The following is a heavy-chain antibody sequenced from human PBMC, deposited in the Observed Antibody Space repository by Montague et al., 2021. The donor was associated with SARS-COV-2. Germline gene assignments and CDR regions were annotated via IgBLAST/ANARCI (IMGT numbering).Heavy chain of an antibody. V-gene: IGHV3-30-3*01. CDR3: AKDIAPVAGSFGS. J-gene: IGHJ4*02. CDR1: GFTFSSDA. D-gene: IGHD6-19*01. CDR2: ISYDGSNK. Sequence: SLRLSCAASGFTFSSDAMHWVRQAPGKGLEWVAVISYDGSNKYYADSVKGRFTISRDNSKNTLYLQMNSLRAEDTAVYYCAKDIAPVAGSFGSWGQGTLVTVSS.